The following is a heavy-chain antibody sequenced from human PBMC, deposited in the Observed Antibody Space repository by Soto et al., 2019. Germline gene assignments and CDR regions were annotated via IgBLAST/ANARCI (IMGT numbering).Heavy chain of an antibody. D-gene: IGHD6-6*01. Sequence: PSETLSLTCAVSGGSISSSNWWSWVRQPPGKGLEWIGEIYHGGSTNYNPSLKSRVTISVDKSKNQFSLKLSSVTAADTAVYYCARSPEPYSSSSDGDYWGQGTLVTVSS. CDR2: IYHGGST. J-gene: IGHJ4*02. CDR1: GGSISSSNW. CDR3: ARSPEPYSSSSDGDY. V-gene: IGHV4-4*02.